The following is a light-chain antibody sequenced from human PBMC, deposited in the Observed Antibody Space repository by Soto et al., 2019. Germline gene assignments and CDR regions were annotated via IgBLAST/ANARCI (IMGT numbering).Light chain of an antibody. CDR3: QQRSNWPPKIT. J-gene: IGKJ5*01. CDR2: DAS. Sequence: VLAQSPSTLSLSPGERATLSCRASQSVSIYLAWYQQKPGQAPRLLIYDASNRATGIPARFSGSGSGTDFTLTISSLEPEDFAVYYCQQRSNWPPKITFCQGTRLEI. CDR1: QSVSIY. V-gene: IGKV3-11*01.